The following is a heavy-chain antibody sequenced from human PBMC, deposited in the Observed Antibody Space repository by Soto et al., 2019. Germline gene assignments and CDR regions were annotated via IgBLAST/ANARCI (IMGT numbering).Heavy chain of an antibody. CDR1: GFSLSTSGMG. Sequence: QITLKESGPTLLKPTQTLTLTCSFSGFSLSTSGMGVSWIRQPPGKALEWLALIYWDEDKRYRPSLKSRRSITEDTSTNQVVLTLTNMDPVDTGAYYSAARQYASSSYAEYFDFWGQGTLVTVSS. J-gene: IGHJ4*02. CDR3: AARQYASSSYAEYFDF. CDR2: IYWDEDK. V-gene: IGHV2-5*02. D-gene: IGHD6-6*01.